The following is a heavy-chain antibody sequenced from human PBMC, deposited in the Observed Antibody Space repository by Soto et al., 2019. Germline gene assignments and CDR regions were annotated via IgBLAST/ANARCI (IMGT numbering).Heavy chain of an antibody. CDR1: GFTFSSYW. CDR3: ARNLQADYFDWPYFDY. CDR2: INSDGSST. J-gene: IGHJ4*02. D-gene: IGHD3-9*01. V-gene: IGHV3-74*01. Sequence: PGGSLRLSCAASGFTFSSYWMHWVRQAPGKGLVWVSRINSDGSSTSYADSVKGRFTISRDNAKNTLYLQMNSLRAEDTALYYCARNLQADYFDWPYFDYWGQGTLVTVSS.